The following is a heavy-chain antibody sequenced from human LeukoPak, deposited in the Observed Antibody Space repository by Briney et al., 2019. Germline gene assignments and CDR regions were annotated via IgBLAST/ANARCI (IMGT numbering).Heavy chain of an antibody. CDR3: AGGRYSSVWY. D-gene: IGHD6-19*01. CDR2: INSDESST. V-gene: IGHV3-74*01. Sequence: TGGSLRLSCVDSGFSFSSYWMHWVRQAPGKGLVWVSRINSDESSTTYADSVKGRFTISRDNAKNTLYLQMNSLRAEDTAVYYCAGGRYSSVWYWGQGTLVTVSS. J-gene: IGHJ4*02. CDR1: GFSFSSYW.